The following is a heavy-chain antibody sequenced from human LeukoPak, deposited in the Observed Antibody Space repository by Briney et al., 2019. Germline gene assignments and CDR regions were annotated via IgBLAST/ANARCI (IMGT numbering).Heavy chain of an antibody. V-gene: IGHV7-4-1*02. Sequence: ASVKVSCKASGYTFSSYAMNWVRQAPGQGLEWMGGINTNTGNPTYAQGFTGRFVFSLDTSVSTAYLQISSLKAEDTAVYYCARGGRWELPRPYAFDVWGQGTVVTVSS. CDR3: ARGGRWELPRPYAFDV. D-gene: IGHD1-26*01. J-gene: IGHJ3*01. CDR1: GYTFSSYA. CDR2: INTNTGNP.